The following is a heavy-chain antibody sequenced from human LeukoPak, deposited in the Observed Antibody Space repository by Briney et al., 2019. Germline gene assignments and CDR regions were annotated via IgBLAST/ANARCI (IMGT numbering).Heavy chain of an antibody. D-gene: IGHD3-10*01. CDR1: GYTFTSYG. Sequence: ASVKVSCKASGYTFTSYGISWVRQAPGEALEWVGIINSSDGDSRNAQKFQGRVTMTRDTSTRTVYMELSSLRSEDTAVYYCAKDGGSYSADYWGQGTLVTVSS. CDR3: AKDGGSYSADY. CDR2: INSSDGDS. V-gene: IGHV1-46*01. J-gene: IGHJ4*02.